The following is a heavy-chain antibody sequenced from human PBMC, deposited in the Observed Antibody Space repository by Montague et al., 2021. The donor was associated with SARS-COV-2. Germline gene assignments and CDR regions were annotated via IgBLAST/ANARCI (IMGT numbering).Heavy chain of an antibody. D-gene: IGHD3-10*01. CDR2: IYYSGST. CDR1: GGSISSSSYY. CDR3: ARREDYYGSESYPH. Sequence: SETLSLTCTVSGGSISSSSYYWGWIRQPPGKGLEWIGSIYYSGSTYYNPSLKSRVTISVDTSKNQFSLKLSSVTAADTAVYYCARREDYYGSESYPHWGQGTLVTVSS. V-gene: IGHV4-39*01. J-gene: IGHJ4*02.